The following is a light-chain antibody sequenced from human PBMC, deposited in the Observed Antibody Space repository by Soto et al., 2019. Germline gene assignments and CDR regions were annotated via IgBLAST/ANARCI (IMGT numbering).Light chain of an antibody. CDR1: QGIRNE. CDR2: AAS. CDR3: VQHNYYPWT. J-gene: IGKJ1*01. Sequence: DIQMTQSPSSLSASVGDRVTITCRASQGIRNELAWYQQKPGTAPKPLIYAASNLHSGVPSRFSGSGSGTQFTLTISSLQPEDFATYYCVQHNYYPWTFGQGTKLEMK. V-gene: IGKV1-17*01.